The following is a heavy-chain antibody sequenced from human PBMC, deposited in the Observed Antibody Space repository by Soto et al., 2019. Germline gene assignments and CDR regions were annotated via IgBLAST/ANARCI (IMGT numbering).Heavy chain of an antibody. CDR1: GYTFTSYA. CDR3: ARGGYSGYQWDY. CDR2: INTGSGNT. Sequence: ASVKVSCKASGYTFTSYAMHWVRQAPGQRLEWMGWINTGSGNTKYSQKLQGRVTITGDTSASTAYMEVSSLRSGDTAVYYCARGGYSGYQWDYWGQGTLVTVSS. V-gene: IGHV1-3*04. J-gene: IGHJ4*02. D-gene: IGHD5-12*01.